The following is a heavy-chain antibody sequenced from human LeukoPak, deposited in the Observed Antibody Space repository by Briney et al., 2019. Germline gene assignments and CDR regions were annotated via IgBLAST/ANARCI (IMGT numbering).Heavy chain of an antibody. CDR2: ISGSGGST. D-gene: IGHD3-10*01. CDR1: GFTFSSYG. V-gene: IGHV3-23*01. Sequence: PGGSLRLSCAASGFTFSSYGMSWVRQAPGKGLEWVSAISGSGGSTYYADSVKGRFTISRDNSKNTLYLQMNSLRAEDTAVYYCAKDRYYGSGSYYTPNFDYWGQGTLVTVSS. J-gene: IGHJ4*02. CDR3: AKDRYYGSGSYYTPNFDY.